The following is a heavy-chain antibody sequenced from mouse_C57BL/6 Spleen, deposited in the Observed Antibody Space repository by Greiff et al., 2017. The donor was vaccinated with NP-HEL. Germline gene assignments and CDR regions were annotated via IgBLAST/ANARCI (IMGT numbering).Heavy chain of an antibody. CDR3: ARNKLGRYFDV. Sequence: QVHVKQSGPGLVQPSQSLSITCTVSGFSLTSYGVHWVRQSPGKGLEWLGVIWSGGSTDYNAAFISRLSISKDNSKSQVFFKMNSLQADDTAIYYCARNKLGRYFDVWGTGTTVTVSS. CDR1: GFSLTSYG. J-gene: IGHJ1*03. D-gene: IGHD4-1*01. V-gene: IGHV2-2*01. CDR2: IWSGGST.